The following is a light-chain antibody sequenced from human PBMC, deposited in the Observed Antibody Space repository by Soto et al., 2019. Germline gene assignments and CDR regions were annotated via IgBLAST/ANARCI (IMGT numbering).Light chain of an antibody. J-gene: IGLJ2*01. CDR1: SSNIGAGYD. V-gene: IGLV1-40*01. Sequence: QSVLTQPPSVSGAPGQTITISCTGDSSNIGAGYDVHWYQQLPGTAPKLLIYVNINRPSGVPDRFSASRSDSSASLAITGLQAEDEADYYCQSYDSSLSVIFGGGTKLTVL. CDR2: VNI. CDR3: QSYDSSLSVI.